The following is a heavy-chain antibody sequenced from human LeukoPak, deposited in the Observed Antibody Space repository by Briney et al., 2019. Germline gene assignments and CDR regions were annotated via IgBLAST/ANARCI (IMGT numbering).Heavy chain of an antibody. Sequence: ASVKVSCKASGYTFTGYYMHWVRQAPGQGLEWMGWINPNSGGTNYAQKFQGRVTMTRDTSISTAYMELSRLRSDDTAVYYCASAGVVVSAEYPNVYSSGPIYGMDVWGQGTTVTVSS. CDR3: ASAGVVVSAEYPNVYSSGPIYGMDV. D-gene: IGHD6-19*01. V-gene: IGHV1-2*02. CDR1: GYTFTGYY. CDR2: INPNSGGT. J-gene: IGHJ6*02.